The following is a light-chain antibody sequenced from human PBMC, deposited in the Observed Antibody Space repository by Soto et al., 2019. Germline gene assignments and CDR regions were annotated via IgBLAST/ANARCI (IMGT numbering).Light chain of an antibody. Sequence: QSVLTQPPSASGTPGQRVTISCSGTSSSVGITVNWYQQLAGTAPKLLIYRNDQRPSRVPDRFSGSKSGTSASLAISGLQSEDEADYYCAAWDDSLNGYVFGTGTKLTVL. V-gene: IGLV1-44*01. CDR2: RND. CDR1: SSSVGIT. CDR3: AAWDDSLNGYV. J-gene: IGLJ1*01.